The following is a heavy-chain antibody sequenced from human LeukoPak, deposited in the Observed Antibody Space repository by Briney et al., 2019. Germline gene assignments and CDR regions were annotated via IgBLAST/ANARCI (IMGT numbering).Heavy chain of an antibody. D-gene: IGHD6-13*01. CDR3: ARARISSSWTFDY. J-gene: IGHJ4*02. CDR1: GGSISSGDYY. Sequence: PSQTLSLTCTLSGGSISSGDYYWSWIRQPAGKGLEWIGRIYTSGSTNYNPSLKSRVTMSVDTSKNQFSLKLSSVTAADTAVYYCARARISSSWTFDYWGQGTLVTVSS. V-gene: IGHV4-61*02. CDR2: IYTSGST.